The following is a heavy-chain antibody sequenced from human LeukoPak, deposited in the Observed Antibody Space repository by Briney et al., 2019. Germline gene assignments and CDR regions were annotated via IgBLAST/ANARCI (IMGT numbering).Heavy chain of an antibody. CDR1: GGSISSYY. J-gene: IGHJ4*02. CDR2: IYYSGST. Sequence: SETLSLTCTVSGGSISSYYWSWIRQPPGKGPEWIGYIYYSGSTNYNPSLKSRVTISVDTSKNQFSLKLSSVTAADTAVYYCARGDFYYFDYWGQGTLVTVSS. D-gene: IGHD3-16*01. CDR3: ARGDFYYFDY. V-gene: IGHV4-59*01.